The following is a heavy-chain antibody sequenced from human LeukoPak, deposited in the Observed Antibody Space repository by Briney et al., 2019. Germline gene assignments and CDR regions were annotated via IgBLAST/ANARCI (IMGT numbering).Heavy chain of an antibody. CDR3: ARDLSIAARPPTPMGY. CDR1: GYTFTSYG. D-gene: IGHD6-6*01. V-gene: IGHV1-18*01. CDR2: ISAYNGNT. J-gene: IGHJ4*02. Sequence: ASVKVSCKASGYTFTSYGISWVRQAPGQGLEWMGWISAYNGNTNYAQKLQGRVTMTTDTSTSTAYMELRSLRSDDTAVYYCARDLSIAARPPTPMGYWGQGTLVTVSS.